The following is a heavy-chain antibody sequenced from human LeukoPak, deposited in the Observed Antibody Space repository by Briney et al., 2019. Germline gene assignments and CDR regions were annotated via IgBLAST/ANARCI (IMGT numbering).Heavy chain of an antibody. CDR1: GGSISSSSYY. D-gene: IGHD3-9*01. Sequence: SETLPLTCTVSGGSISSSSYYWGWIRQPPGKGLEWIGSIYYSGSTCYNPSLKSRVTISVDTSKNQFSLKLSSVTAADTDVYYCAGEYYDILTGYYSRSGWGQGTLVTVSS. CDR3: AGEYYDILTGYYSRSG. CDR2: IYYSGST. V-gene: IGHV4-39*01. J-gene: IGHJ4*02.